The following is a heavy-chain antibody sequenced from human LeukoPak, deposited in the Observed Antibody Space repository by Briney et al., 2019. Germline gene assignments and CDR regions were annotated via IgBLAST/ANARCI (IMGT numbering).Heavy chain of an antibody. J-gene: IGHJ4*02. CDR2: ISGSGGST. Sequence: PGGPLRLSCAASGFTFSNYAMSWVRQAPGKGLEWVSAISGSGGSTHYADSVKGRFTISRDNSKNTLYLQMNSLRAEDTAVYYCGKVMGTVAGFFDSGGQGTLVTVSS. V-gene: IGHV3-23*01. D-gene: IGHD6-19*01. CDR1: GFTFSNYA. CDR3: GKVMGTVAGFFDS.